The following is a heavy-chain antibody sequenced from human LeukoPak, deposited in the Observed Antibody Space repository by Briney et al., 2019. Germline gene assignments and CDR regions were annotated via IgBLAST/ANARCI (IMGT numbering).Heavy chain of an antibody. Sequence: GGSLRLSCAASGFTFSSYSMNWVRQAPGKGLEWVSYISSSSSTIYYADSVEGRFTISRDNAKNSLYLQMNSLRAEDTAVYYCARDSSQRYDYVWGSYRPLYYYYGMDVWGQGTTVTVSS. CDR3: ARDSSQRYDYVWGSYRPLYYYYGMDV. CDR1: GFTFSSYS. D-gene: IGHD3-16*02. CDR2: ISSSSSTI. J-gene: IGHJ6*02. V-gene: IGHV3-48*01.